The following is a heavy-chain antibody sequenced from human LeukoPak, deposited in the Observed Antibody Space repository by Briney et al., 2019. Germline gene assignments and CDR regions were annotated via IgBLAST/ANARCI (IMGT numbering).Heavy chain of an antibody. J-gene: IGHJ4*02. CDR2: IKQDGSEK. CDR1: GFTFRSHW. D-gene: IGHD4-17*01. CDR3: ANGEVYFDY. V-gene: IGHV3-7*01. Sequence: PGGSLRLSCAASGFTFRSHWMSWVRQAPGKGLEWVANIKQDGSEKYYVDSVKGRFTISRDNATNSLYLQMNSLRAEDTAVYYCANGEVYFDYWGQGTLVTVSS.